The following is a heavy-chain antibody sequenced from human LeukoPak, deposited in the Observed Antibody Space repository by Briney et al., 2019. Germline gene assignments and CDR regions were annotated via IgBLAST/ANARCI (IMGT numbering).Heavy chain of an antibody. CDR2: INPNSGGT. D-gene: IGHD3-10*01. CDR1: GYTFTGYY. Sequence: ASVTVSCKASGYTFTGYYMHWVRQAPGQGLEWMGWINPNSGGTNYAQKFQGRVTMTRDTSISTAYMELSRLRSDDTAVYYCARGPFVLLWFGELSDPYYMDVWGKGTTVTVSS. V-gene: IGHV1-2*02. CDR3: ARGPFVLLWFGELSDPYYMDV. J-gene: IGHJ6*03.